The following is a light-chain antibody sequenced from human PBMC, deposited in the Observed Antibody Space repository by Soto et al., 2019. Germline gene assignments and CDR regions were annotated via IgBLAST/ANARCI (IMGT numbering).Light chain of an antibody. CDR2: GVV. J-gene: IGLJ2*01. Sequence: QSALTQPRSVSGSPGQSVTISCTGTGNDVGAYNYVSWYQQHPGRPPKLLIYGVVRWPSGVPDRFSGSKSGNTASLTISGLQAEDEADYFCCSYAGSNNVVFGGGTKLTVL. CDR1: GNDVGAYNY. V-gene: IGLV2-11*01. CDR3: CSYAGSNNVV.